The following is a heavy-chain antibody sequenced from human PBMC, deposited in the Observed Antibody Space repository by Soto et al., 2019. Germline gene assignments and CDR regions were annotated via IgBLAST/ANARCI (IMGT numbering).Heavy chain of an antibody. V-gene: IGHV1-69*01. D-gene: IGHD2-8*01. J-gene: IGHJ4*02. CDR1: GGSFNGYA. CDR2: LPLVSGAA. Sequence: QVQLVQSGPEVKKPGASVKVSCKASGGSFNGYAVTWVRQAPGRGLEWMGGLPLVSGAATYAKNFQGRVSITTDESTTTAYLDLTSLTYEETAIYFCARHRLFYVNGSHSYDPYYFENWGQGTLVSVSS. CDR3: ARHRLFYVNGSHSYDPYYFEN.